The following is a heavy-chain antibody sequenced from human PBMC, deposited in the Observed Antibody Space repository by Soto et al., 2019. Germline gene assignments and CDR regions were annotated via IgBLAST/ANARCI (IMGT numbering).Heavy chain of an antibody. V-gene: IGHV3-30*18. Sequence: QVQLVESGGGVVQPGTSLRLSCIASGFTFSRFAIHWVRQAPGKGLEWVAVISYDGTNKYYGAFVKSRFSLSRDDSENTAYLQMNSLRPDDTALYYCAKGSSLGFYMDVWGRGTTVTVSS. CDR2: ISYDGTNK. CDR1: GFTFSRFA. D-gene: IGHD1-26*01. CDR3: AKGSSLGFYMDV. J-gene: IGHJ6*03.